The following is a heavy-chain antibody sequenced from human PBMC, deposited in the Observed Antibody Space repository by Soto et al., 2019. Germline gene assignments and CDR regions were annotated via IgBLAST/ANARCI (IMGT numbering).Heavy chain of an antibody. D-gene: IGHD4-17*01. V-gene: IGHV2-5*02. CDR3: AHAGDYDLLTFDH. Sequence: QITLKESGPTLVSPAQTLTLTCDFSGFSLSTYHMGVAWIRQPPGKALEWLALIYWDDDKRYSPSLKDRLAISKGTSSNQVVLTSTNMDPGDTATYFCAHAGDYDLLTFDHWGPGTLVTVSS. CDR2: IYWDDDK. J-gene: IGHJ4*02. CDR1: GFSLSTYHMG.